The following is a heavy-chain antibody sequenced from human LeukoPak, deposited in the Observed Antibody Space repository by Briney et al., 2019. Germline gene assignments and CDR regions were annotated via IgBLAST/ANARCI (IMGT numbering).Heavy chain of an antibody. J-gene: IGHJ3*02. Sequence: GRSLRLSCAASGFTFDDYAMHWVRQAPGKGLEWVSGISWNSGSIGYADSVKGRFTISRDNAKNSLYLQMNSLRAEDMALYYCAKENLIARRGAFDIWGQGTMVIVSS. V-gene: IGHV3-9*03. CDR2: ISWNSGSI. CDR3: AKENLIARRGAFDI. CDR1: GFTFDDYA. D-gene: IGHD2/OR15-2a*01.